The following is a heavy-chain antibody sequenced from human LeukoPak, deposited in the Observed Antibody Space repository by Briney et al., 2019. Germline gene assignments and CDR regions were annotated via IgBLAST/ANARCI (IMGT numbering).Heavy chain of an antibody. Sequence: GGSLRLSCAASGFTFSSYEMNWVRQAPGKGLEWVSYISSSGSTIYYADSVKGRFTISRDNAKNSLYLQMNSLRAEDTAVYYCAKDEMGNYFGDGYNYFDYWGQGTLVTVSS. J-gene: IGHJ4*02. V-gene: IGHV3-48*03. CDR2: ISSSGSTI. D-gene: IGHD5-24*01. CDR3: AKDEMGNYFGDGYNYFDY. CDR1: GFTFSSYE.